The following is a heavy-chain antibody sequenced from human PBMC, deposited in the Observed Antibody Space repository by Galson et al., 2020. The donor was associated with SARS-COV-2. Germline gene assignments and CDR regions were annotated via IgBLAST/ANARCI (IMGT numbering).Heavy chain of an antibody. Sequence: SETLSLPCTVSGGSISSGGYYWSCLRPHPGKGLECIGYISYSASTYYNPSLKSRVTISVDTSKNQFSLNLSSVTAADTAVYYCAREGIERYCSGGSCYSGEVAYYGMDVWGQGTTVTVSS. D-gene: IGHD2-15*01. J-gene: IGHJ6*02. CDR2: ISYSAST. CDR1: GGSISSGGYY. V-gene: IGHV4-31*03. CDR3: AREGIERYCSGGSCYSGEVAYYGMDV.